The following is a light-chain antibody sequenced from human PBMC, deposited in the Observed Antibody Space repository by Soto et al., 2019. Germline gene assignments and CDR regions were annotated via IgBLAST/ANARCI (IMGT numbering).Light chain of an antibody. CDR3: QQYNNWPWT. J-gene: IGKJ1*01. Sequence: EIVLTQSPAALSVSPGERATLSCWASQSVGTTLNWYQQKPGQAPRLLIYDTYIRATGIPARFSGSGSGTDFTLTISSLQSEDFAVYYCQQYNNWPWTFGQGTKVDI. CDR1: QSVGTT. V-gene: IGKV3-15*01. CDR2: DTY.